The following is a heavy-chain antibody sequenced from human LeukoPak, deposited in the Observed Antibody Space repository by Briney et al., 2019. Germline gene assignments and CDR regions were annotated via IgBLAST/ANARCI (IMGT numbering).Heavy chain of an antibody. CDR3: ARELTGFDY. CDR2: ISSSSTTI. Sequence: GGSLRLSCAASGFTFSSYSMNWVRQAPGKGLDWVSYISSSSTTIYYADSVRGRFTISRDNAKNSLYLHMNSLRAEDTAVYYCARELTGFDYWGQGTLVAVSS. CDR1: GFTFSSYS. D-gene: IGHD1-14*01. V-gene: IGHV3-48*01. J-gene: IGHJ4*02.